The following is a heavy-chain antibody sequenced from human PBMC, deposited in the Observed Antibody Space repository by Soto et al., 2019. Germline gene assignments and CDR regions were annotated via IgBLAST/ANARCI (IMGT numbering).Heavy chain of an antibody. D-gene: IGHD4-17*01. CDR1: GFTFSDYY. CDR2: ISSSGSII. Sequence: QVQLVESGGGLVKPGGSLRLSCAASGFTFSDYYMSWIRQAPGKGLEWVSYISSSGSIIYYADSVKGRFTISRDNAKNSLYLQMNSLRAEDTAVYYCARDTTTVVSHYYYYGMDVWGQGTTVTVSS. V-gene: IGHV3-11*01. J-gene: IGHJ6*02. CDR3: ARDTTTVVSHYYYYGMDV.